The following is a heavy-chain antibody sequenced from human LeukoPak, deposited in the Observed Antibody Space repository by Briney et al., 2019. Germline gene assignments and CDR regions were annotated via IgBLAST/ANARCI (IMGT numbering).Heavy chain of an antibody. V-gene: IGHV3-23*01. CDR2: FGGGGGGN. Sequence: GGSLRLSCAASGFTFSSYAMSWVRQAPGRGLKGFQVFGGGGGGNYYADSVKGRFTISRDNSKNTLYLQMNSLRAEDTAVYYCAKERGVDYDFWSGYYIGAAFDIWGQGTMVTVSS. CDR3: AKERGVDYDFWSGYYIGAAFDI. CDR1: GFTFSSYA. J-gene: IGHJ3*02. D-gene: IGHD3-3*01.